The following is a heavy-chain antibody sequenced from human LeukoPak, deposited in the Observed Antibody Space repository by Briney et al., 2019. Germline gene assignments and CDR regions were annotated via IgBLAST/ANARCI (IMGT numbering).Heavy chain of an antibody. CDR3: ARERRAAAAGMYGVDY. CDR1: GYAFINYA. Sequence: ASVKVSCKASGYAFINYAISWVRQAPGQGLEWMGWISAYNANTHYAQKVQGRVTVTTGTSTSTAYMELRSLRSDDTAVYYCARERRAAAAGMYGVDYWGQGTLVTVSS. CDR2: ISAYNANT. V-gene: IGHV1-18*01. D-gene: IGHD6-13*01. J-gene: IGHJ4*02.